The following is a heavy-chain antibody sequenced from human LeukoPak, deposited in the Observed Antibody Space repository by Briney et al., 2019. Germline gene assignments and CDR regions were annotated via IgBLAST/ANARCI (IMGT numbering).Heavy chain of an antibody. D-gene: IGHD3-9*01. V-gene: IGHV5-51*01. CDR3: ARHAYDILTGYSTFDY. CDR2: IYPGDSDT. Sequence: GESLKISCKGSGYNFTSYWIGWARQMPGKGLEWMGIIYPGDSDTRYSPSFQGQVTISADKSISTAYLQWSSLKASDTAMYYCARHAYDILTGYSTFDYWGQGTLVTVSS. J-gene: IGHJ4*02. CDR1: GYNFTSYW.